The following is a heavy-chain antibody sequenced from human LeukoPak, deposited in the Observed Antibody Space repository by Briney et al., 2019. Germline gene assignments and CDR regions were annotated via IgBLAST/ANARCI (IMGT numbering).Heavy chain of an antibody. CDR3: AKEYYDFWSGYSGGLDY. Sequence: GGSLRLFCAASGFTFSSYGMHWVRQAPGKGLEWVAFIRYDGSNKYYADSVKGRFTISRDNSKNTLYLQINSLRAEDTAVYYCAKEYYDFWSGYSGGLDYWGQGTLVTVSS. J-gene: IGHJ4*02. CDR2: IRYDGSNK. V-gene: IGHV3-30*02. D-gene: IGHD3-3*01. CDR1: GFTFSSYG.